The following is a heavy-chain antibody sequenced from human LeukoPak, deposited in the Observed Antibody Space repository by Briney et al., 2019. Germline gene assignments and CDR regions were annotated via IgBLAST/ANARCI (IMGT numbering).Heavy chain of an antibody. D-gene: IGHD3-10*01. J-gene: IGHJ6*02. Sequence: SETLSLTCAVYGGSFSGYYWSWIRQPPGKGLEWIGEINHSGSTNYNPSLKSRVTISVDTSKNQFSLKLSSVTAADTAVYYCAMGSITMVRGLTNSHYYYYGMDVGGQGTTVTVSS. CDR3: AMGSITMVRGLTNSHYYYYGMDV. CDR2: INHSGST. V-gene: IGHV4-34*01. CDR1: GGSFSGYY.